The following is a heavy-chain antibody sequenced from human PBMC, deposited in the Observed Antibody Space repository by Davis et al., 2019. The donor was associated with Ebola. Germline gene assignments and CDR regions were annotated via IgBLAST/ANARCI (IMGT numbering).Heavy chain of an antibody. Sequence: ASVKVSCKASGYIFTRHDINWVRQATGQGLEWMGWMNSNNGDTDYAQSFQGRVTMTRNISINTAYMYLSGLRSDDTAVYYCTRGRGGSYGFNWFDPWGQGTLVTVSS. CDR2: MNSNNGDT. D-gene: IGHD1-26*01. J-gene: IGHJ5*02. CDR3: TRGRGGSYGFNWFDP. V-gene: IGHV1-8*01. CDR1: GYIFTRHD.